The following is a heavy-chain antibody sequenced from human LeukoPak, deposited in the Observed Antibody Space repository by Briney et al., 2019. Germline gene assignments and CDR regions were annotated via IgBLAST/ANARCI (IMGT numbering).Heavy chain of an antibody. Sequence: GESLKISCKDSGYSFPSYWIAWVRQMPGKGLEWMGIIYPGDSDTRYSPSFQGQVTISADKSISTAYLQWSSLKASDTAMYYCARRDYGSGSRGCLQHWGQGTLVTVSS. CDR3: ARRDYGSGSRGCLQH. CDR2: IYPGDSDT. J-gene: IGHJ1*01. D-gene: IGHD3-10*01. V-gene: IGHV5-51*01. CDR1: GYSFPSYW.